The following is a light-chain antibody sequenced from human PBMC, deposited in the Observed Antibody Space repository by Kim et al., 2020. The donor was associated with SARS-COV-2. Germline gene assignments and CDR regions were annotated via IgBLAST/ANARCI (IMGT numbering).Light chain of an antibody. CDR2: SNN. CDR3: AAWDDSLNAWV. V-gene: IGLV1-44*01. Sequence: GQRVPISCSGSSSNIGSNTVNWDQQLPGTAPKLLIYSNNQRPSGVPDRFSGSKSGTSASLAISGLQSEDEADYYCAAWDDSLNAWVFGGGTQLTVL. J-gene: IGLJ3*02. CDR1: SSNIGSNT.